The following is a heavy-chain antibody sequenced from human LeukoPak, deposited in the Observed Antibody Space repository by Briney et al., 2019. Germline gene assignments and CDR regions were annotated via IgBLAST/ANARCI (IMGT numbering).Heavy chain of an antibody. CDR2: IYSGGGT. V-gene: IGHV3-66*01. CDR3: FTSSWKD. CDR1: GFTFSSYS. J-gene: IGHJ4*02. Sequence: GGSLRLSCAASGFTFSSYSMTWVRQAPGKGLEWVSVIYSGGGTYCADSVKGRFTISRDSSQNTMFLQMNTLRVEDTAVYYCFTSSWKDWGQGTLVTVSS. D-gene: IGHD6-13*01.